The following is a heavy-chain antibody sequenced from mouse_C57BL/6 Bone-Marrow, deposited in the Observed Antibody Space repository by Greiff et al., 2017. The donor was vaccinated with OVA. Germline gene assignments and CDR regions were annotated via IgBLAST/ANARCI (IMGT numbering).Heavy chain of an antibody. Sequence: VQLQQSGPELVKPGASVKISCKASGYAFSSSWMNWVKQRPGKGLEWIGRIYPGDGDTNYNGKFKGKATLTADKSSSTAYMQLSSLTSEDSAVYFCARSRDYYYGSSHWYFDVWGTGTTVTVSA. CDR2: IYPGDGDT. D-gene: IGHD1-1*01. CDR3: ARSRDYYYGSSHWYFDV. J-gene: IGHJ1*03. V-gene: IGHV1-82*01. CDR1: GYAFSSSW.